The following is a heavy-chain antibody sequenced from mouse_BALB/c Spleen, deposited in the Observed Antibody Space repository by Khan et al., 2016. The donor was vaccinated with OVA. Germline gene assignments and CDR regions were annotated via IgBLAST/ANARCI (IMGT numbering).Heavy chain of an antibody. V-gene: IGHV5-6-5*01. CDR2: ISSGGST. CDR1: GLTFSSYV. J-gene: IGHJ2*01. Sequence: EVQLQESGGDLVKPGGSLKLSCAASGLTFSSYVMSWVRQTPEKRLEWVASISSGGSTYYPDSVKGRFTISRDNARNILYLQMSSLRSEDTAMYYCAREAYRYDEYYFDYWGQGTTLTVSS. CDR3: AREAYRYDEYYFDY. D-gene: IGHD2-14*01.